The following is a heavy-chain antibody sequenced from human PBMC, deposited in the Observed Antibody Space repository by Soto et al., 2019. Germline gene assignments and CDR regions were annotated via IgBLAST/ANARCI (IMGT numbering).Heavy chain of an antibody. CDR3: AKGIFGGGGSCCRTGSDY. Sequence: GGSLRLSCAASGFTFSSYAMSWVRQAPGKGLEWVSAISGSGGSTYYADSVKGRFTISRDNSKNTLYLQMNSLRAEDTAVYYCAKGIFGGGGSCCRTGSDYWGQGTLVTVSS. CDR2: ISGSGGST. J-gene: IGHJ4*02. CDR1: GFTFSSYA. V-gene: IGHV3-23*01. D-gene: IGHD2-15*01.